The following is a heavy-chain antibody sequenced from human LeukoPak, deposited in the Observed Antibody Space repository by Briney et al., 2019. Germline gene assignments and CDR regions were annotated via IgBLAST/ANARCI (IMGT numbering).Heavy chain of an antibody. V-gene: IGHV3-9*01. J-gene: IGHJ5*02. CDR2: ISWNSGSI. Sequence: QPGMSLRLSCAASGFTFDDYAMHWVRQAPGKGLEWVSGISWNSGSIGYADSVKGRFTISRDNAKNSLYLQMNSLRAEDTALYYCAKDGNYYGSGSYYNHWGQGTLVTASS. CDR1: GFTFDDYA. CDR3: AKDGNYYGSGSYYNH. D-gene: IGHD3-10*01.